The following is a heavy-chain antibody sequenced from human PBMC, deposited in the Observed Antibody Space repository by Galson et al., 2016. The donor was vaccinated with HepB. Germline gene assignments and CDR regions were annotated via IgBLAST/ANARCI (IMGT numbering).Heavy chain of an antibody. CDR2: DSMDGRRK. J-gene: IGHJ4*02. Sequence: SLRHSCAASGFTFSNYGMHWVRQAPGKGLEWVAADSMDGRRKFYADSVKGRFTISRDNSNNMLFLQMSSLRDDDTAVYYCAKRHEYCPAVGCSVDYWGQGTLVSVSS. CDR3: AKRHEYCPAVGCSVDY. D-gene: IGHD2/OR15-2a*01. V-gene: IGHV3-30*18. CDR1: GFTFSNYG.